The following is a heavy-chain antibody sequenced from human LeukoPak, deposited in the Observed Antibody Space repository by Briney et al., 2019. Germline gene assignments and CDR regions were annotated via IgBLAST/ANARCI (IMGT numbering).Heavy chain of an antibody. D-gene: IGHD1-1*01. CDR2: IYVDGRTT. J-gene: IGHJ5*02. V-gene: IGHV3-74*01. Sequence: GGSLRLSCVASGFTFSNYWMHWVRQPPGKGLVWVSRIYVDGRTTNYADSVKGRFTISRDNAKNSLYLQMNSLRAEDTAVYYCARSQWNPGKTTQTTWGQGTLVTVSS. CDR3: ARSQWNPGKTTQTT. CDR1: GFTFSNYW.